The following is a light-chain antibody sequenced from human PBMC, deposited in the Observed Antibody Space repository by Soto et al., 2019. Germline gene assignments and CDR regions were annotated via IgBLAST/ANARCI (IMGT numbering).Light chain of an antibody. J-gene: IGKJ1*01. Sequence: DIQMTQSPSSLSASVGDRVTITCRASQGIGNYLAWYQQKPGKVPKNLIYDASTLQSGVPSRFSGSGSVTDFTLTIRRPQPEAVATYYCQKYYTAPETFGQGNKVEIK. CDR1: QGIGNY. CDR2: DAS. CDR3: QKYYTAPET. V-gene: IGKV1-27*01.